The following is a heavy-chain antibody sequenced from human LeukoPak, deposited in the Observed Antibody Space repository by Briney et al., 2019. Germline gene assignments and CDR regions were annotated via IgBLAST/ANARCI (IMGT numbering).Heavy chain of an antibody. D-gene: IGHD5-18*01. CDR2: ISGSGGST. CDR1: GFTFSSYG. V-gene: IGHV3-23*01. J-gene: IGHJ4*02. Sequence: PGGSLRLSCAASGFTFSSYGMHWVRQAPGKGLEWVSAISGSGGSTYYADSVKGRFTISRDNSKNTLYLQMNSLRAEDTAVYYCAKGLYSYRDFGSDYWGQGTLVTVSS. CDR3: AKGLYSYRDFGSDY.